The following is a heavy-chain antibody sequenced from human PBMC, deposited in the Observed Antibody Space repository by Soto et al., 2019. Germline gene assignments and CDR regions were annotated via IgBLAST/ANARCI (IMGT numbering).Heavy chain of an antibody. D-gene: IGHD3-10*01. CDR2: MYYTGST. CDR3: ARGITLVRGVINYYYYGMDV. Sequence: SETLSVTCSVSDGNIGNHYGSWIRQKQGKGLEWIGYMYYTGSTVYNPSFKSRVTISVDTSKNQFSLKLNSVNAADTAVYYCARGITLVRGVINYYYYGMDVWGQGTTVTVSS. J-gene: IGHJ6*02. V-gene: IGHV4-59*11. CDR1: DGNIGNHY.